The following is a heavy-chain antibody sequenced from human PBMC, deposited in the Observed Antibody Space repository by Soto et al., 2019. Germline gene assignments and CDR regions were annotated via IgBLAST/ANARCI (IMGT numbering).Heavy chain of an antibody. CDR2: ISRNGGNT. D-gene: IGHD3-22*01. CDR3: VKEGYYYDSSGYYYGWFDP. CDR1: GFTFSSYA. J-gene: IGHJ5*02. Sequence: EVQLVESGGGLVQPGGSLSLSCSASGFTFSSYAMHWVRQAPGKGLEYVSAISRNGGNTYYADSVKGRFTISRDNSKNTLYLQMSSLRAEDTAVYYCVKEGYYYDSSGYYYGWFDPWGQGTLVTVSS. V-gene: IGHV3-64D*06.